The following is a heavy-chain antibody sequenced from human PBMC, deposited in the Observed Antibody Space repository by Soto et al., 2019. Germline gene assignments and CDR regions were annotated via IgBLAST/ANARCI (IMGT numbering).Heavy chain of an antibody. V-gene: IGHV1-69*13. CDR2: IIPIFGTA. D-gene: IGHD2-2*01. CDR3: ARVGGSLLGYCSSTSCLNDY. CDR1: GGTFSSYA. J-gene: IGHJ4*02. Sequence: ASVKVSCKASGGTFSSYAISWVRQAPGQGLEWMGGIIPIFGTANYAQKFQGRVTITADESTSTAYMELSSLRSEDTAVYYCARVGGSLLGYCSSTSCLNDYWGQGTLVTSPQ.